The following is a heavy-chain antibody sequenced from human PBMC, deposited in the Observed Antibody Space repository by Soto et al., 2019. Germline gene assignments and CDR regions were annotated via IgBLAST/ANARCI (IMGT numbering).Heavy chain of an antibody. V-gene: IGHV3-23*01. CDR1: GFTFSSYA. Sequence: PGGSLRLSCAASGFTFSSYAMSWARQAPGKGLEWVSAISGSGGSTYYADSVKGRFTISRDNSKNTLYLQMNSLRAEDTALYYCAKSTCGDDCYQFDYWGQGTLVTVSS. J-gene: IGHJ4*02. CDR3: AKSTCGDDCYQFDY. D-gene: IGHD2-21*02. CDR2: ISGSGGST.